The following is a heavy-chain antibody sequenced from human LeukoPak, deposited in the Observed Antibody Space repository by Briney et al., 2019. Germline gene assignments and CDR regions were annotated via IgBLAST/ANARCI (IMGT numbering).Heavy chain of an antibody. Sequence: SETLSLTCTVSGGSIRSYYWSWIRQPPGKGLEWIGYIYYSGSTNYNPSLKSRVTISVDTSKNQFSLKLSSVTAADTAVYYCAREGSSGWYVYWGQGTLVTVSS. CDR3: AREGSSGWYVY. J-gene: IGHJ4*02. CDR2: IYYSGST. V-gene: IGHV4-59*12. D-gene: IGHD6-19*01. CDR1: GGSIRSYY.